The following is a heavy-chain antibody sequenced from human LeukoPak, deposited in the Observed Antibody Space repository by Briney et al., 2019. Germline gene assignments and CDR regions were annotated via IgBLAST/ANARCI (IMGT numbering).Heavy chain of an antibody. CDR3: ARKGELERRRSWDY. D-gene: IGHD1-1*01. CDR1: GFTFSNYW. V-gene: IGHV3-7*03. J-gene: IGHJ4*02. Sequence: GGSLRLSCAASGFTFSNYWMTWVRQAPGKGLEWVANIKQDGRERYYVDSVKGRFTISRDNAKNSLYLQMSSLRAEDTAIYYCARKGELERRRSWDYWGQGTLVTVSS. CDR2: IKQDGRER.